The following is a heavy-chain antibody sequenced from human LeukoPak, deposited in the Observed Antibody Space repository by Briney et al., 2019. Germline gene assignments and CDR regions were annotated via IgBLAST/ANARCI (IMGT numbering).Heavy chain of an antibody. D-gene: IGHD1-26*01. CDR3: GRPGSGSPSWFDP. CDR1: GFSISSGYY. V-gene: IGHV4-38-2*01. CDR2: SNNSGST. J-gene: IGHJ5*02. Sequence: SETLSLTCAVSGFSISSGYYWGWIRHPPGKRLEGSGSSNNSGSTYYDASLKSRVTISVDTSKNQFSLKLSSVTAADTAVYYCGRPGSGSPSWFDPWGQGTLVTVSS.